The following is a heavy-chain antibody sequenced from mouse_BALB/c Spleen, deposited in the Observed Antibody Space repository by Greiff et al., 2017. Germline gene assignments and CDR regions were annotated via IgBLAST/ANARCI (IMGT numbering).Heavy chain of an antibody. J-gene: IGHJ4*01. CDR2: IWAGGST. CDR3: ARDGENYGYDEGDAMDY. V-gene: IGHV2-9*02. Sequence: VMLVESGPGLVAPSQSLSITCTVSGFSLTSYGVHWVRQPPGKGLEWLGVIWAGGSTNYNSALMSRLSISKDNSKSQVFLKMNSLQTDDTAMYYCARDGENYGYDEGDAMDYWGQGTSVTVSS. CDR1: GFSLTSYG. D-gene: IGHD2-2*01.